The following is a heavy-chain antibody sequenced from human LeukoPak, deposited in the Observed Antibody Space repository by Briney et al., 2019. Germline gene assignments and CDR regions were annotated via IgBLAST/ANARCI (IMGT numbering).Heavy chain of an antibody. V-gene: IGHV3-23*01. Sequence: GGSLRLSCAASGFTFSSYAMSWARQAPGKGLEWVSAISGSGGSTYYADSVKGRFTISRDNSKNTLYLQMNSLRAEDTAVYYCAKDLDYYGSRDWFDPWGQGTLVTVSS. J-gene: IGHJ5*02. CDR2: ISGSGGST. D-gene: IGHD3-10*01. CDR3: AKDLDYYGSRDWFDP. CDR1: GFTFSSYA.